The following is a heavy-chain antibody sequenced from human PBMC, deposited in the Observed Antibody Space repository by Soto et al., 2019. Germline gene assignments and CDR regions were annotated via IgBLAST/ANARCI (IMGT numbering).Heavy chain of an antibody. CDR3: ARDDYYGSGSYHDGAFDI. Sequence: ETLSLTCTVSGGSISSYYWSWIRQPPGKGLEWIGYIYYSGSTNYNSSLKSRVTISVDTSKNQFSLKLSSVTAADTAVYYCARDDYYGSGSYHDGAFDIWGQGTMVTVSS. CDR2: IYYSGST. V-gene: IGHV4-59*12. CDR1: GGSISSYY. J-gene: IGHJ3*02. D-gene: IGHD3-10*01.